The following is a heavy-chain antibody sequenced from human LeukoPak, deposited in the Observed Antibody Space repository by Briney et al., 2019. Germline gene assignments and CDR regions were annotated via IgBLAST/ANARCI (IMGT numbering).Heavy chain of an antibody. CDR3: AREGRSNYGSGNTTGNNWFDP. CDR2: IIPIFGTA. V-gene: IGHV1-69*01. Sequence: GSSVKVSCKASGGTFSSYAISWVRQAPGQGLEWMGGIIPIFGTANYAQKFQGRVTITADESTSTAYMELSSLRSEDPAVYYCAREGRSNYGSGNTTGNNWFDPWGQGTLVTVSS. J-gene: IGHJ5*02. CDR1: GGTFSSYA. D-gene: IGHD3-10*01.